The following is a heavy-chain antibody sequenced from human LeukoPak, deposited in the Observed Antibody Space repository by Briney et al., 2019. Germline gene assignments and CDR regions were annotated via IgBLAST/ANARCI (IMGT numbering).Heavy chain of an antibody. V-gene: IGHV3-53*01. J-gene: IGHJ6*02. CDR2: IYSGGST. D-gene: IGHD1-26*01. CDR3: ASSGSYYYYGMDV. CDR1: GFTVSSNY. Sequence: PGGSLGLPCAASGFTVSSNYMSWVRQAPGKGLEGVSVIYSGGSTYYADSVKGRFTISRDNSKNTLYLQMNSLRAEDTAVYYCASSGSYYYYGMDVWGQGTTVTVSS.